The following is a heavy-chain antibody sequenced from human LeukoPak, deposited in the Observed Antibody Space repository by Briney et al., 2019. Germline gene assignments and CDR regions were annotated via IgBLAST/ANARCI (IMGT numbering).Heavy chain of an antibody. CDR3: ATRKRDELELRLTWFDR. D-gene: IGHD3-16*01. Sequence: ASVNLSCEVSRYTLTEVSMHWVRQAPGKGLEWTGGFEPEDGETIYAQNFQGRFTMTEDPSTNTAYMELSSLRSEDPAVYYFATRKRDELELRLTWFDRWGQGTLVSVSS. V-gene: IGHV1-24*01. CDR2: FEPEDGET. CDR1: RYTLTEVS. J-gene: IGHJ5*02.